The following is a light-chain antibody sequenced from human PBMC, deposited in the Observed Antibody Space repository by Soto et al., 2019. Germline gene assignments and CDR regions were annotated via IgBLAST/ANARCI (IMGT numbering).Light chain of an antibody. CDR1: QSVSSNY. CDR2: GAS. V-gene: IGKV3D-20*02. CDR3: QQRSNWPPIT. J-gene: IGKJ5*01. Sequence: EIVLTQSPGTLSLSPGERATLSFSASQSVSSNYLAWYQQKPGQAPRLPIYGASSRATGIPDRFRGSGSGTDFTLTISSLEPEDFAVYYCQQRSNWPPITFGQGTRL.